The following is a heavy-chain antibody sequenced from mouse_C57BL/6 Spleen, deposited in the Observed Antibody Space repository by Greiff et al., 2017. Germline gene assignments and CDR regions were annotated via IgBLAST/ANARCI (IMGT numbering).Heavy chain of an antibody. CDR3: ARGDYGSSYAAY. D-gene: IGHD1-1*01. J-gene: IGHJ3*01. CDR2: ISYDGSN. Sequence: ESGPGLVKPSQSLSLTCSVTGYSITSGYYWNWIRQFPGNKLEWMGYISYDGSNNYNPSLKNRISLTRDTSKNQFFLKLNSVTTEDTATYYCARGDYGSSYAAYWGQGTLVTVSA. CDR1: GYSITSGYY. V-gene: IGHV3-6*01.